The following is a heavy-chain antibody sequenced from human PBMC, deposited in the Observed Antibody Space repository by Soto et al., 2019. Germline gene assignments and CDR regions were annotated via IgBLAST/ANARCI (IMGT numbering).Heavy chain of an antibody. D-gene: IGHD1-7*01. Sequence: QVQLQQWGAGLLKPSETLSLTCAVYGGSFSGHYWSWIRQPPGKGLEWIGEINHGGSTHYNPSLKSRVTISVDTSKNQFSLKLSSVTAADTAVYYCARKLELYYFDYWGQGTLVTVSS. CDR2: INHGGST. CDR3: ARKLELYYFDY. CDR1: GGSFSGHY. J-gene: IGHJ4*02. V-gene: IGHV4-34*01.